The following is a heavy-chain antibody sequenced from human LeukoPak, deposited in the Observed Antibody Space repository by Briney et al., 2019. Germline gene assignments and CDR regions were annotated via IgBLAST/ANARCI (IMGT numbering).Heavy chain of an antibody. CDR1: GFTFSTYA. Sequence: GGSLRLSCAASGFTFSTYAMNWVRQAPGKGLEWVSVIYSGGSTYYADSVKGRFTISRDNSKNTLYLQMNSLRAEDTAVYYCARDTDSSGYYYGAFDIWGQGTMVTVSS. J-gene: IGHJ3*02. CDR3: ARDTDSSGYYYGAFDI. CDR2: IYSGGST. V-gene: IGHV3-53*01. D-gene: IGHD3-22*01.